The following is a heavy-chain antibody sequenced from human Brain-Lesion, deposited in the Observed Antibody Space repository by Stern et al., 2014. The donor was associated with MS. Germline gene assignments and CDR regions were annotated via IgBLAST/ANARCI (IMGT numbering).Heavy chain of an antibody. D-gene: IGHD2-2*01. J-gene: IGHJ6*02. CDR3: ARGRVVPGFQYYATDV. CDR1: GGSISSGGYY. V-gene: IGHV4-61*02. CDR2: IFNSGST. Sequence: VQLVESGPGLVKPSQTLSLSCTVSGGSISSGGYYWSWIRQPAGKGLEWIGRIFNSGSTSYNPSLKSRVPISIAPSKTQFSLRLNSMTAADTAVYYCARGRVVPGFQYYATDVWGQGTTVIVSS.